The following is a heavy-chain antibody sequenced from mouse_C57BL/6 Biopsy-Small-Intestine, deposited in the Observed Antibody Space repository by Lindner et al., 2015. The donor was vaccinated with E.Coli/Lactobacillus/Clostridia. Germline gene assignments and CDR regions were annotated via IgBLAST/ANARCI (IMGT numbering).Heavy chain of an antibody. J-gene: IGHJ4*01. CDR2: INPNSGGT. D-gene: IGHD1-1*01. CDR1: GYTFTDYN. Sequence: SVKVSCKASGYTFTDYNIHWLRQAPGQGLEWMGWINPNSGGTTYAPKFQGRVTMTRDTSISTVNMELSRLRSDDTAVYYCAREGLAHTRSSGIWFDPWGQGTLVAVSS. CDR3: AREGLAHTRSSGIWFDP. V-gene: IGHV1-18*01.